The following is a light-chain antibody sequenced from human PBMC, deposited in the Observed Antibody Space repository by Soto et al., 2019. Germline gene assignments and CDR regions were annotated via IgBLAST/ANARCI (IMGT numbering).Light chain of an antibody. CDR2: AAS. V-gene: IGKV1-39*01. CDR3: QQTYSAPPT. Sequence: DIQMTQSPLSLSASVGDRVTISCRANQSISTFVNWYQYKAGKAPKLQIYAASSLRGGVPSRFSGSGSGTDFTLTISSLQPEDFATYFCQQTYSAPPTFGQGTKVDIK. J-gene: IGKJ1*01. CDR1: QSISTF.